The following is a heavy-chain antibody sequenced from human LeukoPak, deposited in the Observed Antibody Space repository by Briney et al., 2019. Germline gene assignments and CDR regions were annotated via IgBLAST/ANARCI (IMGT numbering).Heavy chain of an antibody. J-gene: IGHJ3*02. CDR2: IYTSGST. V-gene: IGHV4-4*07. Sequence: SETLSLTCTVSGGSISSYYWSWIRQPAGKGLEWIGRIYTSGSTNYNPSLKSRVTMSVDTSKNQFSLKLSSVTAADTAVYYCARDPPGTGPPAFDIWGQGTMVTVSS. CDR1: GGSISSYY. CDR3: ARDPPGTGPPAFDI. D-gene: IGHD3/OR15-3a*01.